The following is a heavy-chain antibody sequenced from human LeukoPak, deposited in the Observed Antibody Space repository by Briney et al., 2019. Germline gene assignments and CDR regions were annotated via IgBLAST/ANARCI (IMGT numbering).Heavy chain of an antibody. Sequence: GGSLRLSCAASGFTFSSYAMSWVRQAPGKGLEWVSVIYSGGSTYYADSVRGRFTISRDNSKNTLYLQMNSLRAEDTAIYYCARDWVSDDDAFDIWGQGTMVTVSS. CDR2: IYSGGST. CDR3: ARDWVSDDDAFDI. CDR1: GFTFSSYA. V-gene: IGHV3-53*01. D-gene: IGHD6-13*01. J-gene: IGHJ3*02.